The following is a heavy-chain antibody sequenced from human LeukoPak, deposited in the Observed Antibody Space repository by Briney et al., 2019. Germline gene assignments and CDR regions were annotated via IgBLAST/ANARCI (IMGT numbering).Heavy chain of an antibody. V-gene: IGHV3-23*01. J-gene: IGHJ4*02. CDR3: AKDGLWFGESGLDF. D-gene: IGHD3-10*01. Sequence: SVKGRFTISRDNSKNTLYLQMSSLRAEDTALYYCAKDGLWFGESGLDFWGQGTLVTVSS.